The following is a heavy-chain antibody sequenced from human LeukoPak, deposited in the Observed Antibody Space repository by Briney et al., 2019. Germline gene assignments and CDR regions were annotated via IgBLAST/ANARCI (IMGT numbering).Heavy chain of an antibody. CDR1: GGSISSYY. Sequence: SETLPLTCTVSGGSISSYYWSWIRQPPGKGLEWIGYIYYSGSTNYNPSLKSRVTISVDTSKNQFSPKLSSVTAADTAVYYCAGGVYGSGSYYNRWFDPWGQGTLVTVSS. D-gene: IGHD3-10*01. V-gene: IGHV4-59*01. CDR2: IYYSGST. CDR3: AGGVYGSGSYYNRWFDP. J-gene: IGHJ5*02.